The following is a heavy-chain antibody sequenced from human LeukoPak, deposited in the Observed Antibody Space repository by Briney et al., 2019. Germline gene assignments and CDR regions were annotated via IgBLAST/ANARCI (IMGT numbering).Heavy chain of an antibody. CDR2: IYYSGST. V-gene: IGHV4-31*03. D-gene: IGHD3-3*01. CDR1: GGSISSGGYY. Sequence: PSQTLSLTCTVSGGSISSGGYYWSWIRQHPGKGLEWIGYIYYSGSTYYNPSLKSRVTISVDTSKNQFSLKLSSVTAADTAVYYCARALRFLEWSTSYYFDYWGQGTLVTVSS. CDR3: ARALRFLEWSTSYYFDY. J-gene: IGHJ4*02.